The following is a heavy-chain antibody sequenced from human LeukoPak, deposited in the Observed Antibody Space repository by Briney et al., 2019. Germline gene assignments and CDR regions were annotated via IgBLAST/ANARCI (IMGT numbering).Heavy chain of an antibody. Sequence: SVKGCCMTSGSSFSKNNISWVRQVPIQGNERMERIVPMVSVTAYAQKFQGRITITEDRSTNTAFMELSSLRSEDTAVYFCARVKAVGVPVAIDAYYSYGMDVWGQGTAVTVSS. J-gene: IGHJ6*02. D-gene: IGHD2/OR15-2a*01. CDR2: IVPMVSVT. CDR3: ARVKAVGVPVAIDAYYSYGMDV. V-gene: IGHV1-69*02. CDR1: GSSFSKNN.